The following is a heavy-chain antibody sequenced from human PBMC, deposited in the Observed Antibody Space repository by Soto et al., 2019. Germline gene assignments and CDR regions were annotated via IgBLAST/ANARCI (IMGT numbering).Heavy chain of an antibody. CDR2: ISSSSSTI. Sequence: GGSLRLSCAASGFTFSSYSMNWVRQAPGKGLKWVSYISSSSSTIYYADSVKGRFTISRDNAKNSLYLQMNSLRDEDTAVYYCARVYNWNYVYWFDPWGQGTLVTVSS. CDR3: ARVYNWNYVYWFDP. V-gene: IGHV3-48*02. D-gene: IGHD1-7*01. CDR1: GFTFSSYS. J-gene: IGHJ5*02.